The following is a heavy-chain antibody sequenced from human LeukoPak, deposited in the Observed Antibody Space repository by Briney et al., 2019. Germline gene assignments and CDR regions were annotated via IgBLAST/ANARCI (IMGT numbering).Heavy chain of an antibody. V-gene: IGHV3-23*01. J-gene: IGHJ6*02. Sequence: GGSLRLSCAASGFTFSSYTMSWVRQAPGKGLEWVSTITTSDGNTYYADSVKGRFTISRDNSKNTLFLQMNSLRAEDTAVYYCARTYSSAYMDVWGQGTTVTVSS. CDR3: ARTYSSAYMDV. CDR2: ITTSDGNT. CDR1: GFTFSSYT. D-gene: IGHD6-25*01.